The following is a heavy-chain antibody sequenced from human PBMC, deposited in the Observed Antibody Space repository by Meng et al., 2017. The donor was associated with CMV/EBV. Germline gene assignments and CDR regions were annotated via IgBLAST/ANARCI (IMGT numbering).Heavy chain of an antibody. CDR1: GYTFTGYY. CDR2: SNPNSGET. J-gene: IGHJ6*02. Sequence: ASVKVSCKASGYTFTGYYIQWVRQATGQGLEWMGWSNPNSGETNYAQKFQGRVTMTRDTSISTADMEVSRLRSDDTAVYYCARSSSSGSAYGMDVWGQGTTVNVSS. CDR3: ARSSSSGSAYGMDV. D-gene: IGHD3-10*01. V-gene: IGHV1-2*02.